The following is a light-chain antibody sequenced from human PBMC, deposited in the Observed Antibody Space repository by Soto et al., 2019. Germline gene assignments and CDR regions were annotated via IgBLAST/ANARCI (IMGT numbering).Light chain of an antibody. CDR3: QQRSNWRIT. V-gene: IGKV3-11*01. CDR2: DAS. J-gene: IGKJ5*01. Sequence: VFTQSPATLSLSPGERATLSCRASQSVSSYLAWYQQKPGQAPRLLIYDASNSATGIPARFSGSGSGTDFTLTISSLEPEDFAVYYCQQRSNWRITFGQGTRLEIK. CDR1: QSVSSY.